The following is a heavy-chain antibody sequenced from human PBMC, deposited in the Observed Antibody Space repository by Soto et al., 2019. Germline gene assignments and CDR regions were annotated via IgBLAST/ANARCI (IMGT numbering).Heavy chain of an antibody. CDR1: GGSISSYY. CDR2: IYTSGST. CDR3: ARDSVRMYDFWSGFMFDP. J-gene: IGHJ5*02. V-gene: IGHV4-4*07. Sequence: SETLSLTCTVSGGSISSYYWSWIRQPAGKGLEWIGRIYTSGSTNYNPSLKSRVTMSVDTSKNQFSLKLSSVTAADTAVYYCARDSVRMYDFWSGFMFDPWGQGTLVTVSS. D-gene: IGHD3-3*01.